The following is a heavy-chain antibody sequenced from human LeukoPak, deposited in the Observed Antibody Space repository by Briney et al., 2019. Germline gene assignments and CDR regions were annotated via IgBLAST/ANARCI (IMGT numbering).Heavy chain of an antibody. Sequence: SETLSLTCAVSGGSISSSYWWSWVRQPPGKGLEWIGEIYHSGSTNYNPSLKSRVTISVDKSKNQFSLKLSSVTAADTAVYYCTRSRTYGDHSYFDYWGQGTLVTVSS. CDR2: IYHSGST. CDR1: GGSISSSYW. J-gene: IGHJ4*02. CDR3: TRSRTYGDHSYFDY. D-gene: IGHD4-17*01. V-gene: IGHV4-4*02.